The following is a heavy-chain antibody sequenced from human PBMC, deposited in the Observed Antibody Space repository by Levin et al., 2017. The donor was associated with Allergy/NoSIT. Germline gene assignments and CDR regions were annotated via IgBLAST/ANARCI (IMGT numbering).Heavy chain of an antibody. J-gene: IGHJ4*02. D-gene: IGHD6-19*01. Sequence: GESLKISCAASGFTFSSYEMNWVRQAPGKGLEWVSYISSSGSTIYYADSVKGRFTISRDNAKNSLYLQMNSLRAEDTAVYYCARDASVAGTTSFDYWGQGTLVTVSS. V-gene: IGHV3-48*03. CDR1: GFTFSSYE. CDR2: ISSSGSTI. CDR3: ARDASVAGTTSFDY.